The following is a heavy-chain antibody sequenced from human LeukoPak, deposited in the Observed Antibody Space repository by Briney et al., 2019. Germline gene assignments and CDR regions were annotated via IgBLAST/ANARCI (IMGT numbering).Heavy chain of an antibody. CDR1: GLTFSSYW. Sequence: GGSLRLSCAASGLTFSSYWMSWVRLAPGKELEWVANIKPDGIEVYYVDSLRGRFTISRDNAKNSLYLQMNSLRAEDTAVYYCAKEPGYSLAFDIWGQGTMVTVSS. CDR3: AKEPGYSLAFDI. V-gene: IGHV3-7*01. D-gene: IGHD1-26*01. CDR2: IKPDGIEV. J-gene: IGHJ3*02.